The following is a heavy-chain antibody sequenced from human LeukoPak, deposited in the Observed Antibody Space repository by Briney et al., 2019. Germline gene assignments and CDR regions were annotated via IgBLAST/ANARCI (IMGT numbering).Heavy chain of an antibody. D-gene: IGHD7-27*01. J-gene: IGHJ4*02. Sequence: ASVKVSCKASGGTFSSYAISWVRQAPGQGLEWMGWMSPNSGDTGYAQKFQGRVTMTSDSSISTAYMELSSLRSEDTAIYYCVRTPPNWGFDYWGQGTLVTVSS. CDR1: GGTFSSYA. CDR2: MSPNSGDT. CDR3: VRTPPNWGFDY. V-gene: IGHV1-8*02.